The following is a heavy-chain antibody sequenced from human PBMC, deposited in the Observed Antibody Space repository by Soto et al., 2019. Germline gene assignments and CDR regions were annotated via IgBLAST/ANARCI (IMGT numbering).Heavy chain of an antibody. CDR2: INHSGST. J-gene: IGHJ6*03. D-gene: IGHD3-3*01. V-gene: IGHV4-34*01. Sequence: QVHLEQWGAGLLNPSETLSLTCAVYGGSLSGYFGRWVRQPPGKGLEWIGEINHSGSTNYNPSLKCRVTIAADTSKHQFSMRLSSVTAADSCIYYCASYHYYDFWIGSRHYMDAWGRGTTVTVSS. CDR3: ASYHYYDFWIGSRHYMDA. CDR1: GGSLSGYF.